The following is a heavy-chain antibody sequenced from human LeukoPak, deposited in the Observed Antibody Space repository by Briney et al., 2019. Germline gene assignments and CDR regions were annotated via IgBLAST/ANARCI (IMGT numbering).Heavy chain of an antibody. CDR2: ISSSSSYI. CDR1: GFTFSSYS. CDR3: TRPLKYNWNDVLDY. Sequence: GGSLRLSCAASGFTFSSYSMNWVRQAPGKGLEWVSSISSSSSYIYYADSVKGRFTISRDNAKNSLYLQMNSLRAEDTAVYYCTRPLKYNWNDVLDYWGQGTLVTVSS. V-gene: IGHV3-21*04. D-gene: IGHD1-20*01. J-gene: IGHJ4*02.